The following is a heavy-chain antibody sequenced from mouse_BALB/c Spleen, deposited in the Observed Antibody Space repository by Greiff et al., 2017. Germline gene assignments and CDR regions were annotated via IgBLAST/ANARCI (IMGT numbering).Heavy chain of an antibody. CDR2: ISSGGSYT. Sequence: EVQLVESGGGLVKPGGSLKLSCAASGFTFSSYTMSWVRQTPEKRLEWVATISSGGSYTYYPDSVKGRFTISRDNAKNTLYLQMSSLKSEDTAMYYCTRDGNLAWFAYWGQGTLVTVSA. J-gene: IGHJ3*01. D-gene: IGHD2-1*01. CDR3: TRDGNLAWFAY. V-gene: IGHV5-6-4*01. CDR1: GFTFSSYT.